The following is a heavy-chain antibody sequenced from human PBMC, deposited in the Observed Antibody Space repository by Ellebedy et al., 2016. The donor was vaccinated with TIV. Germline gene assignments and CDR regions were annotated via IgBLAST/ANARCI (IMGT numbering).Heavy chain of an antibody. CDR1: GFTFSNYG. Sequence: GESLKISXKASGFTFSNYGMHWVRQAPGKGLEWVAVVSADGSRKSYADSVKERFTISRDNSKNTLFVQMNSLRVEDTAVYYCAKPSDPNPGYSASWATYFDSWGQGTLVTVSS. D-gene: IGHD6-13*01. CDR3: AKPSDPNPGYSASWATYFDS. J-gene: IGHJ4*02. CDR2: VSADGSRK. V-gene: IGHV3-30*18.